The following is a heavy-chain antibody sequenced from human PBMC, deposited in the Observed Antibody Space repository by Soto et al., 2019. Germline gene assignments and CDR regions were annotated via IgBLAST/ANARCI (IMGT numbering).Heavy chain of an antibody. CDR3: VILALGKFDY. CDR2: IYSGGST. D-gene: IGHD1-26*01. Sequence: GGSLRLSCAASGFTVSSNYMSWVRQAPGKGLEWVSVIYSGGSTYYADSVKGRFTISRHNSKNTLYLQMNSLRAEDTAVYHCVILALGKFDYWGQGILVTVSS. J-gene: IGHJ4*02. V-gene: IGHV3-53*01. CDR1: GFTVSSNY.